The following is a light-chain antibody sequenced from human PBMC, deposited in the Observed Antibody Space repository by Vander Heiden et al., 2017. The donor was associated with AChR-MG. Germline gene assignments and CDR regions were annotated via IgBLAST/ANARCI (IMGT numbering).Light chain of an antibody. Sequence: DIQMTQSPSSLSASVGDRVTITCRASQSISSYLNWYQQKPGKAPKVLIYAASSLQSGVPSRFSGSGSGTDFTLTISSLQPEDFATYYCQQCESTPWTFGQGTKVEVK. V-gene: IGKV1-39*01. CDR3: QQCESTPWT. CDR2: AAS. J-gene: IGKJ1*01. CDR1: QSISSY.